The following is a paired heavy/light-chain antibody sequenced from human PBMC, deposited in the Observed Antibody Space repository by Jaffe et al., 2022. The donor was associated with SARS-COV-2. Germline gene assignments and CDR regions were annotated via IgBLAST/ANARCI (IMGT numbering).Heavy chain of an antibody. CDR1: GYTFTAYY. D-gene: IGHD1-26*01. CDR3: AREGEGATHPYNWFVP. CDR2: INPNSGGT. J-gene: IGHJ5*02. V-gene: IGHV1-2*02. Sequence: QVQLVQSGAEVKKPGASVKVSCKASGYTFTAYYIYWVRQAPGQGLEWMGWINPNSGGTNYAQNFQGRVTMTRDTAISTAYMELSRLRSDDTAVYYCAREGEGATHPYNWFVPWGQGTLVTVSS.
Light chain of an antibody. V-gene: IGKV4-1*01. CDR2: WAS. CDR3: QQYYNTPAT. J-gene: IGKJ2*01. CDR1: QSVLYSSNNKNY. Sequence: DIVMTQSPDSLAVSLGERATINCKSSQSVLYSSNNKNYLAWYQQKPGQPPKLLIYWASTRESGVPDRFSGSGSGTDFTLTISSLQAEDVAVYSCQQYYNTPATFGQGTKLEIK.